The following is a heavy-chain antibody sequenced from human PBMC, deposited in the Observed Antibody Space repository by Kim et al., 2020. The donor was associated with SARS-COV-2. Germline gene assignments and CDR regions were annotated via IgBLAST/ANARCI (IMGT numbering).Heavy chain of an antibody. CDR3: AGVKLVLNAFDI. D-gene: IGHD6-13*01. J-gene: IGHJ3*02. CDR1: GGSISSSNW. CDR2: IYHSGST. V-gene: IGHV4-4*02. Sequence: SETLSLTCAVSGGSISSSNWWSWVRQPPGKGLEWIGEIYHSGSTNYNPSLKSRVTISVDKSKNQFSLKLSSVTAADTAVYYCAGVKLVLNAFDIWGQGTMVTVSS.